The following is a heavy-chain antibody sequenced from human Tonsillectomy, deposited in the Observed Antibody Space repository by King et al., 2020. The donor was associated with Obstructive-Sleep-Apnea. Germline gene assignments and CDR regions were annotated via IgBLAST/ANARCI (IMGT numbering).Heavy chain of an antibody. Sequence: VQLVESGGGLVKPGGSLRLSCAASGFTFSDYYMSWIRQAPGKGLEWVSYISSSSSYTNYADSVKGRFTISRDNAKNSLYLQMNSLRAEDTAVYYCAGVLVGRSSRVFDYWGQGTLVTVSS. CDR2: ISSSSSYT. V-gene: IGHV3-11*06. J-gene: IGHJ4*02. CDR1: GFTFSDYY. CDR3: AGVLVGRSSRVFDY. D-gene: IGHD6-13*01.